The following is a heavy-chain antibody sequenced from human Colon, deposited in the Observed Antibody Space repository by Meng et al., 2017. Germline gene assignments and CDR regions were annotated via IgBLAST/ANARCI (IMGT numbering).Heavy chain of an antibody. J-gene: IGHJ4*02. CDR3: ANIRDRSFSDS. CDR1: GDSISTFY. CDR2: INHAGTA. V-gene: IGHV4-34*01. D-gene: IGHD1-26*01. Sequence: QGHPQQWGAGLLKPSETLSLTCAVYGDSISTFYWAWIRQSPGKGLEWIGEINHAGTAYYNPSLKSRVTLSIDTSRNQFSLNLRSVTAADTAVYYCANIRDRSFSDSWGQGTLVTVSS.